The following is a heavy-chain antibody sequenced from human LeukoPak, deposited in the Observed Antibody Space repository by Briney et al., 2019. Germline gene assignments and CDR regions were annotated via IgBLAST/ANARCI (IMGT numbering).Heavy chain of an antibody. V-gene: IGHV3-66*01. J-gene: IGHJ6*02. Sequence: GGSLRLSCAASGFTFDDYGMNWVRQAPGKGLEWVSVIYSGGSTYYADSVKGRFTISRDNSKNTLNLQMNSLRAEDTAVYYCAREYGMDVWGQGTTVTVSS. CDR3: AREYGMDV. CDR1: GFTFDDYG. CDR2: IYSGGST.